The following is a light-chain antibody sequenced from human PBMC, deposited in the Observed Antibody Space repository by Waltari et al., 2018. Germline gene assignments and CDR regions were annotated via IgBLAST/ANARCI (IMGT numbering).Light chain of an antibody. Sequence: IVMTQSPVTMSVSPGGGVPLPCTASESVCTDVAWYRHKPARPPRLRISYANARATGLPARISGSGSGTDFTLTISRLEPEDFAFYYCQQSRQWPRRTFGQGTKLEI. J-gene: IGKJ2*01. CDR1: ESVCTD. CDR2: YAN. V-gene: IGKV3D-15*01. CDR3: QQSRQWPRRT.